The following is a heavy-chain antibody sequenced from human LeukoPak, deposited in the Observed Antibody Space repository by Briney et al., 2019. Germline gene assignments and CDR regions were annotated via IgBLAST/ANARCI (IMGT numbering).Heavy chain of an antibody. V-gene: IGHV4-59*08. CDR2: IYYSGST. J-gene: IGHJ4*02. Sequence: PSETLSLTCTVSGGSISSYYWSWLRQPPGKGLEWIGYIYYSGSTNYNPSLKSRVTISVDTSKNQFSLKLSSVTAADTAVYYCARRSVSGGEITYWGQGTLVTVSS. CDR3: ARRSVSGGEITY. D-gene: IGHD2-15*01. CDR1: GGSISSYY.